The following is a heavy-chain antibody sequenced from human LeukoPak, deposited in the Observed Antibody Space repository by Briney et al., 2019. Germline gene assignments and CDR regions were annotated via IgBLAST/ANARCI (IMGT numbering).Heavy chain of an antibody. J-gene: IGHJ4*02. CDR1: GYIFTKYW. CDR3: ARMGSYYDILTGYSLFDY. Sequence: GESLKISCKVSGYIFTKYWIAWVRQMPGKGLEWMGIIYSGDSGTRYSPSFQGQVTISADKSISTAYLQWSSLKASDTAMYYCARMGSYYDILTGYSLFDYWGQGTLVTVSS. D-gene: IGHD3-9*01. CDR2: IYSGDSGT. V-gene: IGHV5-51*01.